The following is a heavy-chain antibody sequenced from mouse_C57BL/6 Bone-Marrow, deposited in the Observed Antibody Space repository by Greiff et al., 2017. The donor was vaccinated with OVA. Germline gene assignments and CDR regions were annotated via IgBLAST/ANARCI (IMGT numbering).Heavy chain of an antibody. V-gene: IGHV1-58*01. J-gene: IGHJ1*03. CDR1: GYTFTSYG. CDR2: IYIGNGYT. CDR3: ARGAYYGSSFHWYFDV. D-gene: IGHD1-1*01. Sequence: EVQLQESGAELVRPGSSVKMSCKTSGYTFTSYGINWVKQRPGQGLEWIGYIYIGNGYTEYNEKFKGKATLTSDTSSSTAYMQLSSLTSEDSAIYFCARGAYYGSSFHWYFDVWGTGTTVTVSS.